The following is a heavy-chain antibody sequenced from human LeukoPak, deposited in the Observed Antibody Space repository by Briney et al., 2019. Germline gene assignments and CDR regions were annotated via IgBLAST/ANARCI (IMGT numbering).Heavy chain of an antibody. V-gene: IGHV3-11*04. CDR2: IDSSGNNI. J-gene: IGHJ4*02. D-gene: IGHD1-1*01. CDR1: RFIFSDYY. Sequence: GGSLRLSCAASRFIFSDYYMSWIRQAPGKGLEWVSYIDSSGNNIKYADSVKGRFTISRDNAKNSLYLQMNSLRAEDTAIYYCAGYTTSALDYWGRGTLVTVSS. CDR3: AGYTTSALDY.